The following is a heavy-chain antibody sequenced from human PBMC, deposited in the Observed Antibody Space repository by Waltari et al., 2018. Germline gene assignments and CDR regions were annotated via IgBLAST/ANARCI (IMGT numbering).Heavy chain of an antibody. D-gene: IGHD3-22*01. Sequence: QVQLQESGPGLVKPSETLSLTCTVSGGSISSYYWSWIRQPTGKGLEWIGDIYYSGSTNASPPLKGRVTISVDTSKIQFSLKLSSVTAADTAVYYCARFYYDSSGYYYYYGMDVWGQGTTVTVSS. J-gene: IGHJ6*02. CDR3: ARFYYDSSGYYYYYGMDV. V-gene: IGHV4-59*01. CDR2: IYYSGST. CDR1: GGSISSYY.